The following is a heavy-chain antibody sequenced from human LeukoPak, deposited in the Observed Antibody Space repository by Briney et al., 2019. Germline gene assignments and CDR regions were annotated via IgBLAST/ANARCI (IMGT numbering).Heavy chain of an antibody. CDR3: ARALAAAGTEAVY. CDR2: ISYDGSNQ. CDR1: GFTFSSYG. D-gene: IGHD6-13*01. J-gene: IGHJ4*02. V-gene: IGHV3-30*03. Sequence: GGSLRLSCAASGFTFSSYGMHWVRQAPGKGLEWVAVISYDGSNQYYADSVKGRFTISRDNSKNTLYLQMNSLRAEDTAVYYCARALAAAGTEAVYWGQGTLVTVSS.